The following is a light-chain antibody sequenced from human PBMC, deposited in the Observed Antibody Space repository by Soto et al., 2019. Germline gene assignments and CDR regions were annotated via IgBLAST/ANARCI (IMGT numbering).Light chain of an antibody. J-gene: IGKJ1*01. Sequence: DIQMTQSPSSLSASIGDRFTITFRASQGISTYLGWYQQKPGKVPKSLIYSASNLQSGVPSRFSASGSGTEFTLTITDMQPDDFATYYCQQYYRYPWMFGQGTKVDIK. V-gene: IGKV1-16*01. CDR2: SAS. CDR1: QGISTY. CDR3: QQYYRYPWM.